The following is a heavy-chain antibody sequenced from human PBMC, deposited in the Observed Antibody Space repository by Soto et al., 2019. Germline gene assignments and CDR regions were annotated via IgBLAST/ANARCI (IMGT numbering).Heavy chain of an antibody. CDR3: ARANFGSGYYLGFDY. J-gene: IGHJ4*02. Sequence: QLQLQESGSGLVKPSQTLSLTCAVSGGSISSGGYSWSWIRQPPGKGLEWIGYIYHSGSTYYNPSLKSQVTISVDRSKNQFSLKLSSVTAADTAVYYCARANFGSGYYLGFDYWGQGTLVTVSS. CDR1: GGSISSGGYS. D-gene: IGHD3-3*01. V-gene: IGHV4-30-2*01. CDR2: IYHSGST.